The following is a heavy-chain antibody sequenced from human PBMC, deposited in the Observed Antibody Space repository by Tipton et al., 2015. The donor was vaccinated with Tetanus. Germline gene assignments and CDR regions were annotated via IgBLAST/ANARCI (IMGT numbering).Heavy chain of an antibody. CDR3: ARQQYSSSWYLFYY. CDR1: GFTFSSYA. J-gene: IGHJ4*02. D-gene: IGHD6-13*01. Sequence: SLRLSCAASGFTFSSYAMSWVRQAPGKGLEWVAVISYDGSNKYYADSVKGRFTISRDNSKNTLYLQMNSLRAEDTAVYYCARQQYSSSWYLFYYWGQGTLVTVSS. V-gene: IGHV3-30*04. CDR2: ISYDGSNK.